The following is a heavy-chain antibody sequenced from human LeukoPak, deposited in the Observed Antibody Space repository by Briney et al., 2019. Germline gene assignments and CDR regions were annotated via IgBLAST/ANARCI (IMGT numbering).Heavy chain of an antibody. V-gene: IGHV4-34*01. Sequence: SETLSLTCAVYGGPFSGYYWSWIRQSPGKGLEWIGKIYHGGSTNYNPSLKSRVTMSVDTSKNQFSLNLSSVTAADTAVYYCARGLEDYNQLLLYYFDYWGQGTLVSVSS. CDR2: IYHGGST. J-gene: IGHJ4*02. CDR3: ARGLEDYNQLLLYYFDY. D-gene: IGHD2-2*01. CDR1: GGPFSGYY.